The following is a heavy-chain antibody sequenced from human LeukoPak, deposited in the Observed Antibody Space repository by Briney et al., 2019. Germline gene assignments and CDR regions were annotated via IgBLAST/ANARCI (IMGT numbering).Heavy chain of an antibody. CDR2: INWNGGST. D-gene: IGHD5-18*01. Sequence: GGSLRLSCAASGFTFDDYGMSWVRQAPGKGLEWVSGINWNGGSTGYVDSVKGRFTISRDNAKNSLYLQMNSLRAEDTALYYCARDLRGYSYGYRGAFDIWGQGTMVTVSS. V-gene: IGHV3-20*04. J-gene: IGHJ3*02. CDR1: GFTFDDYG. CDR3: ARDLRGYSYGYRGAFDI.